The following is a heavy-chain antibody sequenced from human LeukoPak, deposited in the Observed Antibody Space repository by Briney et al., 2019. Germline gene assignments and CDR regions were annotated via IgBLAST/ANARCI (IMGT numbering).Heavy chain of an antibody. J-gene: IGHJ4*02. D-gene: IGHD2-8*01. V-gene: IGHV3-66*01. CDR1: GFTFTNNA. Sequence: GGSLRLSCAASGFTFTNNAITWVRQAPGKGLEWVSVIYSGGSTYYADSVKGRFTISRDNSKNTLFLQMNSLRAEDTAVYYCARGGGGYCTNGVCTYYFDYWGQGTLVTVSS. CDR3: ARGGGGYCTNGVCTYYFDY. CDR2: IYSGGST.